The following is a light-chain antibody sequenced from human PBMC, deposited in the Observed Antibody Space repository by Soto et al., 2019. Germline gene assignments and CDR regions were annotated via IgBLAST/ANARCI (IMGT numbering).Light chain of an antibody. CDR2: DVS. J-gene: IGLJ1*01. Sequence: QSALTQPRSVSGSPGQSVTISCTGTSSDVGGYNYVSWYQQHPGKAPKLMIYDVSKRPSGVPDRFSGSKSGNTASLTISGLQAEDEADYYCSSYTSSITYVFGTGTKVT. CDR1: SSDVGGYNY. CDR3: SSYTSSITYV. V-gene: IGLV2-11*01.